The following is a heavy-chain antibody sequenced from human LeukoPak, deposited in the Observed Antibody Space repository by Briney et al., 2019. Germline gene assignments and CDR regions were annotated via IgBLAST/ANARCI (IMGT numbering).Heavy chain of an antibody. Sequence: GGSLRLSCAASGFTFSSYGMHWVRQAPGKGLEWVAVISYDGSNKYYADSVKGRFTISRDNSKNTLYLQMNSLRAEDTAVYYCAKGAYSDYVLGSDAFDIWGQGTMVTVSS. V-gene: IGHV3-30*18. CDR1: GFTFSSYG. CDR2: ISYDGSNK. CDR3: AKGAYSDYVLGSDAFDI. J-gene: IGHJ3*02. D-gene: IGHD4-11*01.